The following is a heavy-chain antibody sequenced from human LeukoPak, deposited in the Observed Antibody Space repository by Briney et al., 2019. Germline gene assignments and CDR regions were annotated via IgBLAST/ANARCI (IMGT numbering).Heavy chain of an antibody. D-gene: IGHD6-13*01. CDR3: ARAAAAGFDY. Sequence: PGGSLRLSCAASGLTFSSYWMSWVRQAPGKGLEWVANIKRDGSEKYYVDSVKGRFTISRDNAKNSLYLQMNSLRAEDTAVYYCARAAAAGFDYWGQGTLVTVSS. CDR2: IKRDGSEK. CDR1: GLTFSSYW. J-gene: IGHJ4*02. V-gene: IGHV3-7*04.